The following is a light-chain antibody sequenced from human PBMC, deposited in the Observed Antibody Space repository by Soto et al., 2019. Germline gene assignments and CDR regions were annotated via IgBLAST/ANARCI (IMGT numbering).Light chain of an antibody. CDR3: QTWDTGIRVV. J-gene: IGLJ2*01. CDR1: SGHSSYA. Sequence: QAVLTQSPSASASLGASVKLTCTLNSGHSSYAIAWHQQQPAKGPRYLMKLNSDGSHSKGDGIPDRFSGSSSGAERYLTISSLQSEDEADYYCQTWDTGIRVVFGGGTKLTVL. CDR2: LNSDGSH. V-gene: IGLV4-69*01.